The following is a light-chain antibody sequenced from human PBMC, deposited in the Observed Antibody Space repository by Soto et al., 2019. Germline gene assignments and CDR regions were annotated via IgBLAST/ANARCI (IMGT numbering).Light chain of an antibody. CDR1: TGAVTSGYY. CDR3: LLYYGGAQNVV. CDR2: NTA. J-gene: IGLJ2*01. Sequence: QTVVTQEPSLTVSPGGTVTLTCASSTGAVTSGYYPSWFQQKPGQAPRALIYNTANKHSWTPARFSGSLLGGKAALTLSGVQPEDEAEYYCLLYYGGAQNVVFGGGTQLTVL. V-gene: IGLV7-43*01.